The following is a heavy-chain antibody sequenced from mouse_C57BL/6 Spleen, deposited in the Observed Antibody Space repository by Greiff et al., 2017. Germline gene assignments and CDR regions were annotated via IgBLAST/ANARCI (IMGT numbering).Heavy chain of an antibody. J-gene: IGHJ4*01. D-gene: IGHD1-1*01. CDR3: ARTYYYGSSSDYYAMDD. V-gene: IGHV1-64*01. CDR2: IHHNSGST. CDR1: GYTFTSYW. Sequence: QVQLQQPGAELVKPGASVKLSCKASGYTFTSYWMHWVKQRPGQGLEWIGMIHHNSGSTNYNEKFKSKATLTVDKSSSTAYMQLSSLTSEDSAVYYCARTYYYGSSSDYYAMDDWGQGTSVTVSS.